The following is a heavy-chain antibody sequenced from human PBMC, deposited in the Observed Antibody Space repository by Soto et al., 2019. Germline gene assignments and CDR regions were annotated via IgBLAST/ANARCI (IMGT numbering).Heavy chain of an antibody. V-gene: IGHV4-34*01. J-gene: IGHJ3*02. D-gene: IGHD2-15*01. CDR3: ARVILGYCSAGSCPKDDAFDI. Sequence: WETLSLTCAVSGGSFSGYYWSWIRQPPGKGREWIVEINHTGRTNSNPSLKSRVTISVDTSKNQFSLKLSSVTAADTAVYYCARVILGYCSAGSCPKDDAFDIWGQGTMVTVSS. CDR1: GGSFSGYY. CDR2: INHTGRT.